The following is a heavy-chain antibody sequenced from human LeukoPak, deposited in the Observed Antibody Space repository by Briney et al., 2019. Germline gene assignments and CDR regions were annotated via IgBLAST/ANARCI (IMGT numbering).Heavy chain of an antibody. CDR2: IYYSGST. CDR1: GGSISSYY. V-gene: IGHV4-59*08. Sequence: SETLSLTCTVSGGSISSYYWSWIRQPPGKGLEWIGYIYYSGSTNYNPSLKSRVTISADTSKNQFSLKLSSVTAADTAVYYCARLSVVVVPAALMQNWYFDLWGRGTLVTVSS. D-gene: IGHD2-2*01. J-gene: IGHJ2*01. CDR3: ARLSVVVVPAALMQNWYFDL.